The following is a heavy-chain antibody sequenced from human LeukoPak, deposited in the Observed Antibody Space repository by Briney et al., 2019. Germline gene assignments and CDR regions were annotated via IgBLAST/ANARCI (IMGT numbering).Heavy chain of an antibody. Sequence: GGSLKISFKGSGYSFTSYWFSLVRQRPGKGLEGMGRIYPSDSYTNYSPSFQGHVAISTDKSISTDYLQWRRLKASDTAKSYCARSPTTVTTQGFDPWGQGTLVTVSS. V-gene: IGHV5-10-1*01. D-gene: IGHD4-17*01. CDR3: ARSPTTVTTQGFDP. CDR1: GYSFTSYW. CDR2: IYPSDSYT. J-gene: IGHJ5*02.